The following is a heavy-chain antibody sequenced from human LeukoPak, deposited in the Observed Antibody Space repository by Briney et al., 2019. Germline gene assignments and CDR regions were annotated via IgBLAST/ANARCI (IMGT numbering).Heavy chain of an antibody. CDR1: GFTFSSYE. J-gene: IGHJ6*03. CDR3: ARRSNYYYYMDV. V-gene: IGHV3-7*01. CDR2: IKQDGSEK. Sequence: GGSLRLSCTASGFTFSSYEMNWVRQAPGKGLAWVANIKQDGSEKYYMDSVQGRFTISRDNAKDSLYLQMNSLRAEDTAVYYCARRSNYYYYMDVWGKGTTVTVSS.